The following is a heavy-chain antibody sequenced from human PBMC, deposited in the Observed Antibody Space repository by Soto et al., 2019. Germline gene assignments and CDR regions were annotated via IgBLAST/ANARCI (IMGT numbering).Heavy chain of an antibody. D-gene: IGHD4-17*01. CDR1: GDFIRSGDYH. CDR2: IYYSGNT. CDR3: AMPTETADLHY. J-gene: IGHJ4*02. Sequence: QVQLQESGPGLLKPSQTLSLSCTVSGDFIRSGDYHWYWIRLQPGKALEWIGYIYYSGNTYSKPSHKSRLSISVSTPKNEYCLRLSSETAAYMAVYDCAMPTETADLHYWGQGTVV. V-gene: IGHV4-30-4*01.